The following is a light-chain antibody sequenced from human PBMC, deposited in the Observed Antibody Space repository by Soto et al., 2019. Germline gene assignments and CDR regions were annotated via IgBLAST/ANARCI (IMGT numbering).Light chain of an antibody. Sequence: QSVLTQPPSASGTPGQRVTISCSGSSSNIGTNYVYWYQQLPGTAPKLLIYSNDERPSGVPDRFSGSKSGTSASLAISGLRSEDEADYYCATYDDSLSGVVFGGGTKVTVL. J-gene: IGLJ2*01. V-gene: IGLV1-47*02. CDR2: SND. CDR1: SSNIGTNY. CDR3: ATYDDSLSGVV.